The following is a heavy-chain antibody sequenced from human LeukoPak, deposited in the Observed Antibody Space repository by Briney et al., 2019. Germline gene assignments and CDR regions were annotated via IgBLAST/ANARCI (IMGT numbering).Heavy chain of an antibody. V-gene: IGHV3-30-3*01. CDR2: ISYDGSNK. CDR1: GFTFSSYA. J-gene: IGHJ3*02. D-gene: IGHD2-15*01. Sequence: GRSLRLSCAASGFTFSSYAMHWVRQAPGKGLEWVAVISYDGSNKYYADSVKGRFTISRDNSKNTLYLQMNSLRAEDTAVYYCAKDGLGGWYGIWGQGTMVTVSS. CDR3: AKDGLGGWYGI.